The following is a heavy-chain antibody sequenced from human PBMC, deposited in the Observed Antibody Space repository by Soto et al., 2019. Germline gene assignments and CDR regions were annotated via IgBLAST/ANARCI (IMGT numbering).Heavy chain of an antibody. CDR1: GFTFDDYA. CDR3: AKDMDLRRNYYCYMDV. Sequence: EVQLVESGGGLVQPGRSLRLSCAASGFTFDDYAMHWVRQAPGKGLEWVSGISWNSGSIGYADSVKGRFTISRDNAKNSLYLQMNSLRAEDTALYYCAKDMDLRRNYYCYMDVWGKGTTVTVSS. V-gene: IGHV3-9*01. CDR2: ISWNSGSI. D-gene: IGHD2-2*03. J-gene: IGHJ6*03.